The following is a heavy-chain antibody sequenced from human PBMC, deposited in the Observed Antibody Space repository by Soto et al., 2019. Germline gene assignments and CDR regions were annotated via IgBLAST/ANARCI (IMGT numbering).Heavy chain of an antibody. J-gene: IGHJ3*01. CDR2: ITTSSSPT. Sequence: PGGSLRLSCAASGFTFSDYSMNWVRQAPGKGLEWVSYITTSSSPTYYADSVKGRFAISRDNVKNSLYLQMNSLRDEDTAVYYCARDVDNALTGLSDALDVWGQGTKVTVSS. D-gene: IGHD3-9*01. CDR3: ARDVDNALTGLSDALDV. CDR1: GFTFSDYS. V-gene: IGHV3-48*02.